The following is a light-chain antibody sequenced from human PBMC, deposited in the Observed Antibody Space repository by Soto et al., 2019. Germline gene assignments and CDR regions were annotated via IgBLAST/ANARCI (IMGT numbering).Light chain of an antibody. CDR3: HQYNTWPLT. V-gene: IGKV3-15*01. CDR1: QSVSSA. Sequence: EIVMTQSPATLSVSTGIGADLSCRDSQSVSSALAWYRQTPGQSPRLLIYDTSTRATGVPARFSGSGSGTEFTLTITSLQSEDFAVYYCHQYNTWPLTFGQGTRLEI. CDR2: DTS. J-gene: IGKJ5*01.